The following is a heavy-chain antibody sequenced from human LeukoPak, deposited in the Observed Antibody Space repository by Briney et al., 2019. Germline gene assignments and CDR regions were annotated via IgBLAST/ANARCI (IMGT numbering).Heavy chain of an antibody. CDR2: IIPIFGTA. D-gene: IGHD1-1*01. V-gene: IGHV1-69*05. J-gene: IGHJ4*02. CDR3: ATYMLRDNWNVHTFDS. CDR1: GGTFITYT. Sequence: EASVKVSCTASGGTFITYTINWVRQAPGQGLEWMGGIIPIFGTANYAQKFQGRVTVTTDDSTSTAFMELSSLRSEDTAVYYCATYMLRDNWNVHTFDSWVQGTLVTVCS.